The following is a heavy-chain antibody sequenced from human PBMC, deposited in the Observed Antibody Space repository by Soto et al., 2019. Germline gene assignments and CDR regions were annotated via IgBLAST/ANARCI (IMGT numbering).Heavy chain of an antibody. V-gene: IGHV4-4*02. CDR2: IYHSGST. J-gene: IGHJ6*02. D-gene: IGHD2-2*01. CDR3: ARVPPRYCISTSCLWDYYYGMDV. CDR1: GGSISSSNW. Sequence: QVQLQESGPGLVKPSGTLSLTCAVSGGSISSSNWWSWVRQPPGKGLEWIGEIYHSGSTNYNPSLKSRVTISVDKSKNQFSLKLSSVTAADTAVYYCARVPPRYCISTSCLWDYYYGMDVWGQGTTVTVSS.